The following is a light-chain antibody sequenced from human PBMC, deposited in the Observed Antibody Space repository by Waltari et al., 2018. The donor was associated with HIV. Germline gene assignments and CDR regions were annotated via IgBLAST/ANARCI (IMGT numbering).Light chain of an antibody. CDR1: SSNIGSNA. CDR2: SNN. V-gene: IGLV1-44*01. Sequence: QPVLTPPPSASGTPGQGAPISCSGSSSNIGSNAVNWYRQLPGTAPKVLIYSNNQRPSGVPDRFSGSKSGTSASLAISGLQSEDDADYYCAAWDDSLNGLLFGGGTKLTVL. J-gene: IGLJ2*01. CDR3: AAWDDSLNGLL.